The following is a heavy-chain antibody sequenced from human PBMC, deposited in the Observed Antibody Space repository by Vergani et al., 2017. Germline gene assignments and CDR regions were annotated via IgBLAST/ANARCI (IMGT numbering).Heavy chain of an antibody. CDR2: ISSSSSYI. Sequence: EVQLLESGGGLVQPGGSLRLSCAASGFTFSSYSMNWVRQAPGKGLEWVSSISSSSSYIYYADSVKGRFTISRDNAKNSLYLQMNSLRAEDTAVYYCARVTGTRVDYWGQGTLVTVSS. J-gene: IGHJ4*02. D-gene: IGHD1-1*01. V-gene: IGHV3-21*01. CDR1: GFTFSSYS. CDR3: ARVTGTRVDY.